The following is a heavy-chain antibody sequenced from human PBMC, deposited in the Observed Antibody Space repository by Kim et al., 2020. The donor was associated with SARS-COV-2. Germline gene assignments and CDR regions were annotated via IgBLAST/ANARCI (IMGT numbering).Heavy chain of an antibody. CDR3: ARLGLDSSRGY. J-gene: IGHJ4*02. CDR2: T. Sequence: TNYSPSFQGHVTISADKSISTAYLQWSSLKASDTAMYYCARLGLDSSRGYWGQGTLVTVSS. V-gene: IGHV5-10-1*01. D-gene: IGHD6-13*01.